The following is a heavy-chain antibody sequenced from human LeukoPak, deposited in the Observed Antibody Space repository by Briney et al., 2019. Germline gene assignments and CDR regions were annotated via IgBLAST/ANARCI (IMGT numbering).Heavy chain of an antibody. Sequence: GGSLRLSCAASGFTFSSYAMSWVRQAPGKGLEWVSAISGSGGSTYYADSVKGRFTISRDNSKNTLYLQMNSLRAEDTAVYYCAKLGGPGWGERKHYYMDVWGKGTTVTVSS. D-gene: IGHD3-16*01. J-gene: IGHJ6*03. V-gene: IGHV3-23*01. CDR2: ISGSGGST. CDR3: AKLGGPGWGERKHYYMDV. CDR1: GFTFSSYA.